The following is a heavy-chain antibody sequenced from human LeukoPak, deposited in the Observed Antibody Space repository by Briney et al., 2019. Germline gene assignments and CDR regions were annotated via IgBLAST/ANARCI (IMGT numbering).Heavy chain of an antibody. CDR1: GGSFSGYC. Sequence: SETLSLTCAVYGGSFSGYCWSWIRQPPGKGLEWMGEINHSGSTNYNPSLKSRVTISVDTSKNQFSLKLSSVTAADTAVYYCARVLLNVDTAMADYWGQGTLVTVSS. CDR3: ARVLLNVDTAMADY. J-gene: IGHJ4*02. D-gene: IGHD5-18*01. CDR2: INHSGST. V-gene: IGHV4-34*01.